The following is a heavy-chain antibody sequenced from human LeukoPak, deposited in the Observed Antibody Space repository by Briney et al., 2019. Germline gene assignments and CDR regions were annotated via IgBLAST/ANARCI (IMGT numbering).Heavy chain of an antibody. D-gene: IGHD6-13*01. CDR2: MNPNSGNT. CDR3: ARDRVIAAAGFYYFDY. J-gene: IGHJ4*02. Sequence: ASVKVSCKASGYTFTSYDINWVRQATGQGLEWMGWMNPNSGNTGYAQKFQGRVTMTRNTSISTAYMELSSLRSEDTAVYYCARDRVIAAAGFYYFDYWGQGTLVTVSS. CDR1: GYTFTSYD. V-gene: IGHV1-8*01.